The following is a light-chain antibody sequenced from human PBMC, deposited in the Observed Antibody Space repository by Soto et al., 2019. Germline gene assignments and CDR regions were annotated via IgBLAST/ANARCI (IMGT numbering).Light chain of an antibody. Sequence: DIQMTQSPSTLSASVGDSLTITCRASHSIRDCLAWYQQKPGKAPRLLIYDVPNLESGVPPRFSGSGSGTEFTLTNSSLRTNDFANYYCQQYESYSLSFGGGTRVDIK. V-gene: IGKV1-5*01. CDR3: QQYESYSLS. J-gene: IGKJ4*01. CDR2: DVP. CDR1: HSIRDC.